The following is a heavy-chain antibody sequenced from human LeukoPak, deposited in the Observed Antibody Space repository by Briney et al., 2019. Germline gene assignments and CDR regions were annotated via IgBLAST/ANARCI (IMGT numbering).Heavy chain of an antibody. V-gene: IGHV1-18*01. D-gene: IGHD3-10*01. CDR2: ISTYNGNT. J-gene: IGHJ6*03. CDR3: ARENGPIGELLYNYYYYYMDV. Sequence: ASVKVSCKASGYTFTSYGISWVRQAPGQGLEWMGWISTYNGNTNYAQKLQGRVTMTTEISTSTAYMELRSLRSDDTAVYYCARENGPIGELLYNYYYYYMDVWGKGTTVTVSS. CDR1: GYTFTSYG.